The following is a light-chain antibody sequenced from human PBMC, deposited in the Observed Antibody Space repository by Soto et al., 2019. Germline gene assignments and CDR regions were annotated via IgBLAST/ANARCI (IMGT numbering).Light chain of an antibody. CDR2: GAS. CDR1: QSVNIY. CDR3: QQYNSYPLT. J-gene: IGKJ4*01. V-gene: IGKV3D-15*01. Sequence: EIVMTLSPATLSVSPGERATLSCRASQSVNIYLAWYQQKPGQAPRLLIFGASSRATGIPARFSGSGSGTEFNLTISSLQSEDFGTYFCQQYNSYPLTFGGGTKVEIK.